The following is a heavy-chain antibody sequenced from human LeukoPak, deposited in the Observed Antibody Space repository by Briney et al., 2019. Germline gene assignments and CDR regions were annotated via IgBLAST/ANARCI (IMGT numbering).Heavy chain of an antibody. J-gene: IGHJ6*02. D-gene: IGHD6-13*01. Sequence: SETLSLTCTVSGGSISSGGYYWSWIRQPPGKGLEWIAYIYYSGSTSYNPSLKSRVTMSVDTSKNQFSLKLSSVTAADTAVYYCARDRRVAALGTYYGMDVWGQGTTVTVSS. CDR1: GGSISSGGYY. CDR2: IYYSGST. CDR3: ARDRRVAALGTYYGMDV. V-gene: IGHV4-61*08.